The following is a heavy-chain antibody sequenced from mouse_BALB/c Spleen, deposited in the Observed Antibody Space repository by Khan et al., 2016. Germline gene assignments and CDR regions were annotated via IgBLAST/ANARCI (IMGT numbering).Heavy chain of an antibody. V-gene: IGHV3-2*02. J-gene: IGHJ3*01. Sequence: EVQLQESGPGLVKPSQSLSLTCTVTGYSITSDYAWNWIRQFPGNKLEWMGYISYSGSTSYNPSLKSRISITRETSKNQFFLQLNSLTTEDTATYCCAIWLRQRNWFAYWGQGTLVTVSA. CDR3: AIWLRQRNWFAY. D-gene: IGHD2-2*01. CDR1: GYSITSDYA. CDR2: ISYSGST.